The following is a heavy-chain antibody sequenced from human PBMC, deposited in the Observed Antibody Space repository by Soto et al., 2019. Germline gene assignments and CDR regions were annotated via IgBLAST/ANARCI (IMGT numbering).Heavy chain of an antibody. CDR1: GGSISSSSYY. J-gene: IGHJ4*02. CDR3: ARRRPGGDSSGYYYYGTIPNFYFDY. D-gene: IGHD3-22*01. V-gene: IGHV4-39*01. Sequence: QLQLQESGPGLVKPSETLSLTCTVSGGSISSSSYYWGWIRQPPGKGLEWIGSIYYSGSTYYNPSLKSRVTIVVDTSKNQFSLKLSSVTAADTAVYYCARRRPGGDSSGYYYYGTIPNFYFDYWGQGTLVTVSS. CDR2: IYYSGST.